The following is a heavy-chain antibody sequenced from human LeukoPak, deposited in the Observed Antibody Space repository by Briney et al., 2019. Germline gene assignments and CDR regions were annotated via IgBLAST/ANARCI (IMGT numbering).Heavy chain of an antibody. CDR1: GGSVSSGSYY. CDR3: ASTSAAMGRYFQH. V-gene: IGHV4-61*01. CDR2: IYYSGST. J-gene: IGHJ1*01. D-gene: IGHD2-2*01. Sequence: SETLSLTCTVSGGSVSSGSYYWSWLRQPPGKGLEWIGYIYYSGSTNYNPSLKSRVTISVDTSKNQFSLKLSSVTAADTAVYYCASTSAAMGRYFQHWGQGTLVTVSS.